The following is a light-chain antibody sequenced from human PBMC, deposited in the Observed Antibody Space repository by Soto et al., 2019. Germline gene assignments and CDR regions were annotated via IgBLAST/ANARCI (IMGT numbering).Light chain of an antibody. V-gene: IGKV1-9*01. CDR1: QDISSY. J-gene: IGKJ1*01. Sequence: DIQLTQSPSFLSASVGDRVTITCRASQDISSYLAWYQQKPGKAPKLLIYDASTLQSGVPSRFRGSGSGTEFTLTISSLQPEDFATYYCQQSYSTPPWTVGQGTKVDSK. CDR3: QQSYSTPPWT. CDR2: DAS.